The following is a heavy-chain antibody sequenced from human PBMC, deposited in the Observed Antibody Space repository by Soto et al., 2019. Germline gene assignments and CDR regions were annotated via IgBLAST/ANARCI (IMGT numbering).Heavy chain of an antibody. CDR1: GGTFSSYT. Sequence: SVKVSCKASGGTFSSYTISWVRQAPGQGLEWMGRIIPILGIANYAQKFQGRVTITADKSTSTAYMELSSLRSEDTAVYYCARVVGKRFLEWFGPFDPSSQGTLDIVSS. J-gene: IGHJ5*02. V-gene: IGHV1-69*02. CDR3: ARVVGKRFLEWFGPFDP. D-gene: IGHD3-3*01. CDR2: IIPILGIA.